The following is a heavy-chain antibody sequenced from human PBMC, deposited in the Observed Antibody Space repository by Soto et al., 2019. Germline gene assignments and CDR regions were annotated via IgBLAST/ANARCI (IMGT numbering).Heavy chain of an antibody. Sequence: GSLRLSCAISGFSVSSNYLSWVRQAPGKGLEWVSVHYSGGSTYYADSVQGRFTISRDKSNNTLYLQMRRVRAEDTAVYFCARHRHPRGTVGATSPLDPWGQGTQVTVSS. CDR2: HYSGGST. J-gene: IGHJ5*02. CDR3: ARHRHPRGTVGATSPLDP. D-gene: IGHD1-26*01. CDR1: GFSVSSNY. V-gene: IGHV3-53*01.